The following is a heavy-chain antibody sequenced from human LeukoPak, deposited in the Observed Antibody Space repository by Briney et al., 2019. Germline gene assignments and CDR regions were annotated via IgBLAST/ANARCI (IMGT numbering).Heavy chain of an antibody. Sequence: GGSLRLSCAASGFTFSSYAMTWVRQAPDKGLEWVSAISGSDGSTYYADSVKGRFTISKDDSQNTLYLQMNSLSAEDTAVYYCAKVETSGGANCYALDYWGQGTLVTVSS. V-gene: IGHV3-23*01. CDR3: AKVETSGGANCYALDY. J-gene: IGHJ4*02. D-gene: IGHD2-2*01. CDR2: ISGSDGST. CDR1: GFTFSSYA.